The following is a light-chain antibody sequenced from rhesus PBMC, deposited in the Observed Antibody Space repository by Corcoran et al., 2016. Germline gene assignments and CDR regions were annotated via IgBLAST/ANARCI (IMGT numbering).Light chain of an antibody. V-gene: IGKV1-18*01. CDR2: AAS. CDR3: QQGYNTPRT. J-gene: IGKJ1*01. Sequence: DIQMTQSPSSLSASVEDKVTITCRASQGISSWLAWYQQKPGKAPKLLIDAASSLQSGVPSRFSGSGSWTDYTLTISSLQPEDFATYYCQQGYNTPRTFGQGTKVEIK. CDR1: QGISSW.